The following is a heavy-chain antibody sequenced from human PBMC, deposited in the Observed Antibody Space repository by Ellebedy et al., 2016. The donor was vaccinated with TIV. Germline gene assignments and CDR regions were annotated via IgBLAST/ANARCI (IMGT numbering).Heavy chain of an antibody. CDR2: IIPIFGTA. V-gene: IGHV1-69*13. CDR1: GGTFSSYA. Sequence: SVKVSXXASGGTFSSYAISWVRQAPGQGLEWMGGIIPIFGTANYAQKFQGRVTITADESTSTAYMELSSLRSEDTAVYYCARVTTYYDFWSGYSQWWFDPWGQGTLVTVSS. D-gene: IGHD3-3*01. CDR3: ARVTTYYDFWSGYSQWWFDP. J-gene: IGHJ5*02.